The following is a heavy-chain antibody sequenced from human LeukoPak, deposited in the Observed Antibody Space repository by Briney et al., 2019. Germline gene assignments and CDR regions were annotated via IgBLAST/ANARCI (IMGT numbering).Heavy chain of an antibody. V-gene: IGHV4-34*01. Sequence: SETLSLTCAVYGGSFSGYYWSWIRQPPGKGLEWIGEINHSGSTNYNPSLKSRVTISVDTSKNQFSLKLSSVTAADTAVYYCARDRGAAGPDYWGQGALVTVSS. CDR2: INHSGST. J-gene: IGHJ4*02. CDR1: GGSFSGYY. D-gene: IGHD3-10*01. CDR3: ARDRGAAGPDY.